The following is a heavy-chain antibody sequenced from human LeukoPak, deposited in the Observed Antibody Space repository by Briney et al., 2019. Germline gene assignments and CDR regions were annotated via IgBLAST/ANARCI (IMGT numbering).Heavy chain of an antibody. V-gene: IGHV1-69*05. CDR2: IIPIFGTA. Sequence: SVKVSCKASGGTFSSYAISWVRQAPGQGLEWMEGIIPIFGTANYAQKFQGRVTITTDESTSTAYMELSSLRSEDTAVYYCARSGSGASSSVDYWGQGTLVTVSS. D-gene: IGHD6-6*01. CDR3: ARSGSGASSSVDY. CDR1: GGTFSSYA. J-gene: IGHJ4*02.